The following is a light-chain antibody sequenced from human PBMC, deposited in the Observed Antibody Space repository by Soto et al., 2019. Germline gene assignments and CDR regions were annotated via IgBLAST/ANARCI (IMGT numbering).Light chain of an antibody. J-gene: IGKJ1*01. CDR1: QSISSW. CDR3: QHSGDFRWT. CDR2: KAS. Sequence: DIQMTQSPSTLSASVGDRVTITCRASQSISSWLAWYQQKPGKAPKLLIYKASSLESGVPSRFSGSGSGTEFTLTISSLQPEDFAVYYCQHSGDFRWTFGQGTKVEVK. V-gene: IGKV1-5*03.